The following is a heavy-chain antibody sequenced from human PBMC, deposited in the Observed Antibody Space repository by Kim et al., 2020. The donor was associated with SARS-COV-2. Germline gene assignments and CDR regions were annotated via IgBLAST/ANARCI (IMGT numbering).Heavy chain of an antibody. Sequence: SETLSLTCTVSGGSISSYYWSWIRQPAGKGLEWIARIYTSGSTNYNPSLKSRVTMSVDTSKNQFSLKLSSVTAADTAVYYCARDTFSSGRITIFGVVIPHRSWFDPWGQGTLVTVSS. CDR1: GGSISSYY. D-gene: IGHD3-3*01. CDR2: IYTSGST. CDR3: ARDTFSSGRITIFGVVIPHRSWFDP. J-gene: IGHJ5*02. V-gene: IGHV4-4*07.